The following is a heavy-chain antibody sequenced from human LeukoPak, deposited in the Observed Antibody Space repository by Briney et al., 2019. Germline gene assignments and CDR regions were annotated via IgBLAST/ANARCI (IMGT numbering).Heavy chain of an antibody. D-gene: IGHD7-27*01. CDR2: IYYSGST. V-gene: IGHV4-59*08. CDR1: GGSISGYY. Sequence: SETLSLTCSVSGGSISGYYWSWIRQPPGKGLEWIGYIYYSGSTNYNPSLKSRVTISVDTSKNQFSLKLSSVTAADTTVYYCARTRVIHWDYGMDVWGQGTTVTVSS. J-gene: IGHJ6*02. CDR3: ARTRVIHWDYGMDV.